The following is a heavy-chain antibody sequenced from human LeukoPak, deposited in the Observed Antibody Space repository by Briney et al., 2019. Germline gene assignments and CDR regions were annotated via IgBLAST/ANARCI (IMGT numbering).Heavy chain of an antibody. CDR2: INHSGST. V-gene: IGHV4-34*01. J-gene: IGHJ3*02. CDR1: GGSFSGHY. D-gene: IGHD5-18*01. CDR3: ARRPWYSYAHGDAFDI. Sequence: PSETLSLTCAVYGGSFSGHYWSWIRQPPGKGLEWIGEINHSGSTKDNSSLKSRVTISIDTPKNQFSLTLSSVTAADTAVYYCARRPWYSYAHGDAFDIWGQGTMVTVSS.